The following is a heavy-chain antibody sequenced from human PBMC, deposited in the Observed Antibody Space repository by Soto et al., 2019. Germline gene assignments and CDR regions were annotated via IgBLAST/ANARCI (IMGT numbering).Heavy chain of an antibody. CDR1: GYTFTSYD. V-gene: IGHV1-8*01. D-gene: IGHD3-3*01. CDR2: MNPNSGNT. J-gene: IGHJ3*02. Sequence: ASVKVSCKASGYTFTSYDINWARQATGQGLEWMGWMNPNSGNTGYAQKFQGRVTMTRNTSISTAYMELSSLRSEDTAVYYCASRAAGWSAAFDIWGQGTMVTVSS. CDR3: ASRAAGWSAAFDI.